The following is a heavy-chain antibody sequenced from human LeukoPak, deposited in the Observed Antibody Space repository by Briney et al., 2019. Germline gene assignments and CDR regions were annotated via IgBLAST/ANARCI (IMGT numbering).Heavy chain of an antibody. Sequence: GGSLRLSCATSGFTFSSLWMRWVRQAPGKGLEWVAYIRQDANEKSYADSVKGRFTISRDNAKNSLYLEMTILRVEDTAVYYCCGYYDSGNFPSCGQGTLVTVSS. CDR2: IRQDANEK. CDR1: GFTFSSLW. V-gene: IGHV3-7*01. D-gene: IGHD3-10*01. J-gene: IGHJ5*02. CDR3: CGYYDSGNFPS.